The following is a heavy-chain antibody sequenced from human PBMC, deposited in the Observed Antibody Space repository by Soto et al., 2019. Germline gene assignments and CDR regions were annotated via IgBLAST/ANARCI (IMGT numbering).Heavy chain of an antibody. CDR1: GGSISSGGYY. Sequence: QVQLQESGPGLVKPSQTLSLTCTVSGGSISSGGYYWSWIRQHPGKGLEWIGYIYYSGSTYYNPSLQSRVXXSXDXXKTQFSLKLSSVTAADTAVYYCARGSVVAATLFDYWGQGTLVTVSS. J-gene: IGHJ4*02. CDR2: IYYSGST. D-gene: IGHD2-15*01. V-gene: IGHV4-31*03. CDR3: ARGSVVAATLFDY.